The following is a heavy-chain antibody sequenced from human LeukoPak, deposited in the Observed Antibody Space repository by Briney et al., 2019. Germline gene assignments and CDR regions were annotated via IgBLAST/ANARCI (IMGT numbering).Heavy chain of an antibody. V-gene: IGHV4-31*03. CDR1: GGSISSGGYY. D-gene: IGHD6-19*01. CDR2: IYYSGST. CDR3: ARSVAVAANWFDP. Sequence: SQTLSLTCTVSGGSISSGGYYWSWIRQHPGKGLEWIGYIYYSGSTYYNPSLKSRVTISVDTSKNQFSLKLSSVTAADTAVYYCARSVAVAANWFDPWGQGTLVTVSS. J-gene: IGHJ5*02.